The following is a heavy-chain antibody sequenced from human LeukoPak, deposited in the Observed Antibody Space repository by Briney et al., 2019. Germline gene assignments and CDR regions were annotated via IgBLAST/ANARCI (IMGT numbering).Heavy chain of an antibody. Sequence: SETLSLTCTVSGGSVSFYYWSWIRQPPGKGLEWIGYIYYSGSTNYNPSLKSRVTISVDTSKNQFSLKVSSVTAADTAVYYCATMATLGIGAFDIWGQGTMVTVSS. V-gene: IGHV4-59*02. CDR3: ATMATLGIGAFDI. CDR1: GGSVSFYY. J-gene: IGHJ3*02. CDR2: IYYSGST. D-gene: IGHD5-24*01.